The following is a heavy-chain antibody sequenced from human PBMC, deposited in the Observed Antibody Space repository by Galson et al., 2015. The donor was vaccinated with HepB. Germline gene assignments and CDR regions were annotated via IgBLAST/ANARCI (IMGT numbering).Heavy chain of an antibody. CDR1: GGTFSAYT. D-gene: IGHD4-23*01. CDR3: ATEGPLYRGGGNCYPAGVGNY. V-gene: IGHV1-69*04. Sequence: SVKVSCKASGGTFSAYTFSWVRQAPGQGLEWMGRIIPILGLANYAQNFQGRVTITADKSTSTAYMQLTSLTYEDAALYYCATEGPLYRGGGNCYPAGVGNYWGQGTLVTVSS. J-gene: IGHJ4*02. CDR2: IIPILGLA.